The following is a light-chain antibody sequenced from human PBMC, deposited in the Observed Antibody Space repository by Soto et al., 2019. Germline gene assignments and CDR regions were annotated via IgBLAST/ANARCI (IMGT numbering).Light chain of an antibody. CDR3: QQYGNSRVT. Sequence: IVLTQSPGTLSLSPGERATLPCRASQSVSSYLAWYQHKPGQAPRLLIYSASSRATGVADRFSGSGSGTDFTLNISRLEPEDFAVYYCQQYGNSRVTFGPGTKVDIK. CDR1: QSVSSY. CDR2: SAS. V-gene: IGKV3-20*01. J-gene: IGKJ3*01.